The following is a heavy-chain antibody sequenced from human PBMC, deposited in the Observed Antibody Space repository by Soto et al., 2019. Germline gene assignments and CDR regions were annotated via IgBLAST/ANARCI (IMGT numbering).Heavy chain of an antibody. CDR3: AGSFGFLEWLPVKF. CDR1: GFTFSSYA. V-gene: IGHV3-23*01. Sequence: PGGSLRLSCAASGFTFSSYAMSWVRQAPGKGLEWVSAISGSGGSTYYADSVKGRFTISRDNSKNTLYLQMNSLRAEDTAVYYCAGSFGFLEWLPVKFWGQGTLVTVSS. D-gene: IGHD3-3*01. J-gene: IGHJ4*02. CDR2: ISGSGGST.